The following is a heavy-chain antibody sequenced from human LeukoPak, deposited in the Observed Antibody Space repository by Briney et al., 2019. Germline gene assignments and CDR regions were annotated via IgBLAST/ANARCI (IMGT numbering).Heavy chain of an antibody. D-gene: IGHD1-26*01. V-gene: IGHV4-39*07. CDR3: ARGRIRSGSYHPTRKYFDY. CDR1: GGSISSSSYY. J-gene: IGHJ4*02. CDR2: INHSGST. Sequence: SETLSLTCTVSGGSISSSSYYWGWIRQPPGKGLEWIGEINHSGSTNYNPSLKSRVTISVDTSKNQFSLKLSSVTAADTAVYYCARGRIRSGSYHPTRKYFDYWGQGTLVTVSS.